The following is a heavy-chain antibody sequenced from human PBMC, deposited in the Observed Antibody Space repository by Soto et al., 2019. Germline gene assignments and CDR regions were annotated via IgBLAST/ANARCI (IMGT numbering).Heavy chain of an antibody. CDR3: ARHQVLEWLAILDY. CDR1: GDSISSYY. D-gene: IGHD3-3*01. CDR2: IYYSGST. Sequence: ASETLSLTFNVSGDSISSYYWSWIRQPPGKGLEWIGYIYYSGSTNYNPSLKSRVTISVDTSKNQFSLKLSSVTAADTAVYYCARHQVLEWLAILDYWGQGTLVTVSS. J-gene: IGHJ4*02. V-gene: IGHV4-59*08.